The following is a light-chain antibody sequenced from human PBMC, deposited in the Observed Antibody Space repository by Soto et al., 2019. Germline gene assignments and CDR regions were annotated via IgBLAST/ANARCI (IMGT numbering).Light chain of an antibody. J-gene: IGLJ3*02. V-gene: IGLV2-8*01. CDR1: SSDVGGYNY. CDR2: EVS. Sequence: QSALTQPPSASGSPGQSVTISCTGTSSDVGGYNYVSWYQQHPGKAPKLLIYEVSKRPSGGPARFSGSKSGNTASLTVSGLPAADEADYYCNSYAGSYNWVFGGGTKLTVL. CDR3: NSYAGSYNWV.